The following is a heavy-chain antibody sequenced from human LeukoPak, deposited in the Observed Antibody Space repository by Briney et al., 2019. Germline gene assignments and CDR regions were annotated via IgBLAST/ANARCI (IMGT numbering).Heavy chain of an antibody. D-gene: IGHD3-10*01. Sequence: RGESLKISCKGSGYRFNAYWIAWVRQMPGKGLEWMGIIYPDDSDTRYSPSFQSQVTISADKSISTVYLHWSSLKASDTAMYYCARQSRDGSKTRGYYFDYWGQGTLVSVSS. CDR1: GYRFNAYW. CDR2: IYPDDSDT. J-gene: IGHJ4*02. CDR3: ARQSRDGSKTRGYYFDY. V-gene: IGHV5-51*01.